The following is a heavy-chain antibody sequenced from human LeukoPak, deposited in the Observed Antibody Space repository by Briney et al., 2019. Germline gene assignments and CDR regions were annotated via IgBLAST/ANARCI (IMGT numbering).Heavy chain of an antibody. J-gene: IGHJ4*02. D-gene: IGHD1-26*01. V-gene: IGHV1-46*01. CDR3: ARNGEGGSYPSTY. Sequence: GASVKVSCKASGYTFTRYYMHWVRQAPGQGLEWMGIISPSGANTAYAQKFQGRVTMTSDTSTSTVYMELSSLRSEDTAVYYCARNGEGGSYPSTYWGQGTLVVVSS. CDR1: GYTFTRYY. CDR2: ISPSGANT.